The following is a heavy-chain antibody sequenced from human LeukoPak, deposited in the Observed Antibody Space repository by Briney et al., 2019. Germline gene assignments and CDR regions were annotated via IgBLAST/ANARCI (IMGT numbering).Heavy chain of an antibody. CDR2: INHSGST. V-gene: IGHV4-34*01. CDR3: ARGGKRVFDY. Sequence: SETLSLTCAVYGGSFSGYYWSWIRQPPGKGLEWIGEINHSGSTNYNPSLKSRVTISVDTSKKQFSLKLSSVTAADTAVYYCARGGKRVFDYWGQGTLVTVSS. CDR1: GGSFSGYY. J-gene: IGHJ4*02. D-gene: IGHD3-10*01.